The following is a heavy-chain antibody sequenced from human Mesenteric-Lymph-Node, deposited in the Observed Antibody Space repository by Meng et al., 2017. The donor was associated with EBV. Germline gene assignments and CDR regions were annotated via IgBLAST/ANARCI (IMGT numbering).Heavy chain of an antibody. CDR2: IDHSGRT. D-gene: IGHD3-22*01. V-gene: IGHV4-4*02. CDR1: GGSISSPHW. J-gene: IGHJ4*02. Sequence: QGHLQEAGPGLGKPSGTLSLTCAVSGGSISSPHWWSWARQPPGKGLEWIGEIDHSGRTNYNPPLKSRVTISVDKSKSEFSLKLSSVTAADTAVYYCARAGSSGYSSFDYWGQGILVAVSS. CDR3: ARAGSSGYSSFDY.